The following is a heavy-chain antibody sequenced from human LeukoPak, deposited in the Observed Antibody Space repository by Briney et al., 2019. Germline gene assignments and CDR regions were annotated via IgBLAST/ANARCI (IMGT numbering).Heavy chain of an antibody. V-gene: IGHV3-30-3*01. J-gene: IGHJ4*02. Sequence: GRSLRLSCAASGFTFSSYAMHWVRQAPGKGLEWVAVISYDGSNKYYADSVKGRFTISRDNSKNTLYLQMNSLRAEDTAVYYCARGHSNYPRGYYFDYWGQGTLVTVSS. CDR1: GFTFSSYA. CDR3: ARGHSNYPRGYYFDY. D-gene: IGHD4-11*01. CDR2: ISYDGSNK.